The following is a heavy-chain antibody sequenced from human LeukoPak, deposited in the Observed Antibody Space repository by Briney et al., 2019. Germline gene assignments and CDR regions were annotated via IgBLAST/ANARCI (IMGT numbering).Heavy chain of an antibody. V-gene: IGHV3-21*01. J-gene: IGHJ3*02. Sequence: GGSLRLSCAASGFTFSTFSMNWVRQAPGKGLDWVSSIDSSSSSIYYADSVKGRFTISRDNAKNSLYLQMNSLRAEDTAVYYCARDPSDLDAFDIWGQGTMVTVSS. CDR1: GFTFSTFS. CDR3: ARDPSDLDAFDI. CDR2: IDSSSSSI. D-gene: IGHD2-21*02.